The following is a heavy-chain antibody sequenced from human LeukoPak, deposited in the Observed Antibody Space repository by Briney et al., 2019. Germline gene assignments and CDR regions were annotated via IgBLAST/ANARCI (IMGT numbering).Heavy chain of an antibody. J-gene: IGHJ6*03. V-gene: IGHV3-30*02. CDR3: ARVDYYDSSGYYQDVKNYYYYYMDV. Sequence: RGSLRLSCAASGFTFSSYGMHWVRQAPGKGLEWVAFIRYDGSNKYYADSVKGRFTISRDNSKNTLYLQMNSLRAEDTAVYYCARVDYYDSSGYYQDVKNYYYYYMDVWGKGTTVTVSS. CDR2: IRYDGSNK. CDR1: GFTFSSYG. D-gene: IGHD3-22*01.